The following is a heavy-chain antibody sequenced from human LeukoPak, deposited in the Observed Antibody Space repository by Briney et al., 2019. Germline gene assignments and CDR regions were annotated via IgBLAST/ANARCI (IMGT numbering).Heavy chain of an antibody. D-gene: IGHD3-3*01. CDR2: INHSGST. CDR1: GGSFSGYF. Sequence: SETLSLTCAVNGGSFSGYFWSWIRQPPGRGLEWIGEINHSGSTYYNASLKSRITISVDTSKRQFSLRMNSVTAADTAVYFCAGYYSSIYGMDVWGQGTSVTVSS. CDR3: AGYYSSIYGMDV. J-gene: IGHJ6*02. V-gene: IGHV4-34*01.